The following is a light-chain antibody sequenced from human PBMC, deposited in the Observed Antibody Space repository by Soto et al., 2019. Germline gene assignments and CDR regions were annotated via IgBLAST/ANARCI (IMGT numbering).Light chain of an antibody. CDR1: QSVRSN. J-gene: IGKJ1*01. CDR3: QQYGSSPET. CDR2: GAS. V-gene: IGKV3-15*01. Sequence: EIVMTQSPATLSVSPGERATLSCMAGQSVRSNLAWYQQKPGRSPRLLMYGASNRVTGVPARFSGSGSGTDFTLTISSLEPEDFAVYYCQQYGSSPETFGQGTKVDIK.